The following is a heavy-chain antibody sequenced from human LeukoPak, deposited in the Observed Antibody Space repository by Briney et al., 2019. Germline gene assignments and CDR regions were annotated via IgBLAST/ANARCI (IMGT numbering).Heavy chain of an antibody. CDR3: AKALGAVAELGY. Sequence: GGSLRLSCAASGFTFSSYGMHWVRQAPGKGLEWVAVISYDGSNKYYADSVKGRLTISRDNPKNTLHLQMNSLRAEDTAVYYCAKALGAVAELGYWGQGTLVTVSS. V-gene: IGHV3-30*18. CDR2: ISYDGSNK. D-gene: IGHD6-19*01. CDR1: GFTFSSYG. J-gene: IGHJ4*02.